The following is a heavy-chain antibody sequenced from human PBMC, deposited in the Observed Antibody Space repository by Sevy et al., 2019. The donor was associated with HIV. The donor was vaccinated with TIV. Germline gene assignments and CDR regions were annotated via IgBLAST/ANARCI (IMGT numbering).Heavy chain of an antibody. D-gene: IGHD2-2*01. CDR2: MNPNSGNT. J-gene: IGHJ6*02. Sequence: ASVKVSCKASGYTFTSYDINWVRQATGQGLEWMGWMNPNSGNTGYAQKFQGRVTMTRNTSISTAYIELSSLRSEDTAVYYCARFLSTSYYYYSAMDVWGQGTTVTVSS. CDR3: ARFLSTSYYYYSAMDV. CDR1: GYTFTSYD. V-gene: IGHV1-8*01.